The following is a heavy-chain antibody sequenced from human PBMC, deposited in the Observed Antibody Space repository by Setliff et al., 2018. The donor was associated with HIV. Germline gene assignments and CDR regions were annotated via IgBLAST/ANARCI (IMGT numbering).Heavy chain of an antibody. CDR1: GYTFTSYA. V-gene: IGHV1-3*01. D-gene: IGHD5-18*01. CDR3: ARDGGDTAMVSYYYYYYMDV. Sequence: GASVKVSCKASGYTFTSYAMHWVRQAPGQRLEWMGWINAGNGNTKYSQKFQGGVTITRDTSASTAYMELSSLRSEDTAVYYCARDGGDTAMVSYYYYYYMDVWGKGTTVTVSS. CDR2: INAGNGNT. J-gene: IGHJ6*03.